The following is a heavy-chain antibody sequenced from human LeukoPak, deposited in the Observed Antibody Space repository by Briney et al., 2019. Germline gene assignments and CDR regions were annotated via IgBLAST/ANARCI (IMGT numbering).Heavy chain of an antibody. V-gene: IGHV4-39*01. J-gene: IGHJ3*02. CDR1: GGSISSSSYY. D-gene: IGHD4-17*01. CDR2: IYYSGSA. CDR3: ARLDYGDYSSGEAFDI. Sequence: PETPSLICTVSGGSISSSSYYWGWIRQPPGKGLEWIGSIYYSGSAYYSPSLKSRVTISVDTSKNQFSLKVTSVTAADTAVFYCARLDYGDYSSGEAFDIWGQGTMVTVSS.